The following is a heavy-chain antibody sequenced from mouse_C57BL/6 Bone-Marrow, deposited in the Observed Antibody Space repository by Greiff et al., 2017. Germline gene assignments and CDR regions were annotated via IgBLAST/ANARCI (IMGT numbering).Heavy chain of an antibody. CDR3: ARGWDRFAY. CDR2: ISSGSSTI. V-gene: IGHV5-17*01. D-gene: IGHD3-3*01. J-gene: IGHJ3*01. Sequence: EVQLVESGGGLVKPGGSLKLSCAASGFTFSDYGMHWVRQAPEKGLEWVAYISSGSSTIYYADTVKGRFTISRDNAKNTLFLQMTSLRSEDTAMYYCARGWDRFAYWGQGTLVTVSA. CDR1: GFTFSDYG.